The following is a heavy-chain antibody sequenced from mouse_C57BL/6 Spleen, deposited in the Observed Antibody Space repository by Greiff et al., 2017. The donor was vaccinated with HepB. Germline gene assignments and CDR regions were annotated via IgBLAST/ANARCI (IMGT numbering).Heavy chain of an antibody. CDR1: GYAFSSSW. CDR2: IYPGDGDT. J-gene: IGHJ4*01. V-gene: IGHV1-82*01. CDR3: ARYAQAYAMDY. D-gene: IGHD3-2*02. Sequence: QVQLQQSGPELVQPGASVKISCKASGYAFSSSWMNWVKQRPGKGLEWIGRIYPGDGDTNYNGKFKGKATLTADKSSSTAYMQLSRLTSEDSAVYFCARYAQAYAMDYWGQGTSVTVSS.